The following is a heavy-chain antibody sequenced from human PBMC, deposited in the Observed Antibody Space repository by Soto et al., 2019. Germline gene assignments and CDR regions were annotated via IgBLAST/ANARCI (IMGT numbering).Heavy chain of an antibody. V-gene: IGHV1-3*01. CDR3: GRLRLWFWEVYYFGC. Sequence: ASLKVSCKASGYTFTSYAMHWVRQAPEQRLEWMGWINAGNGHTKYSQKIQGRVTITRDTSASTAYMELSSLRSEDTSVYYCGRLRLWFWEVYYFGCWGEGTLVTVSS. J-gene: IGHJ4*02. D-gene: IGHD3-10*01. CDR2: INAGNGHT. CDR1: GYTFTSYA.